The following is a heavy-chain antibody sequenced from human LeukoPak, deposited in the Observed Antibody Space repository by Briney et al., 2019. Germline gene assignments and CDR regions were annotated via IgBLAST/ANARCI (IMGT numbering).Heavy chain of an antibody. CDR1: GFTFSSYA. D-gene: IGHD5-18*01. Sequence: GGSLRLSCAASGFTFSSYAMSWVRQAQGKGLEWVSAISGSGGSTYYADSVKGRFTISRDNSKNTLYLQMNSLRAEDTAVYYCARSPSAMAYYFDYWGQGTLVTVSS. V-gene: IGHV3-23*01. CDR3: ARSPSAMAYYFDY. J-gene: IGHJ4*02. CDR2: ISGSGGST.